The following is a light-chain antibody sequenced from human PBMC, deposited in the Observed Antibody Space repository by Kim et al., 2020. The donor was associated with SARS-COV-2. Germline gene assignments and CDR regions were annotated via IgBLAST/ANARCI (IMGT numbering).Light chain of an antibody. CDR3: QHYNNYPIT. J-gene: IGKJ5*01. V-gene: IGKV1-5*03. Sequence: DIQMTQSPPTLSASVGDRVTVTCRASQSISSWLAWYQQKPGKAPKLLISKASSLETGVPSRFSGSGSGTEFTLTISSLQPDDFATYYCQHYNNYPITFGHGTRLEIK. CDR2: KAS. CDR1: QSISSW.